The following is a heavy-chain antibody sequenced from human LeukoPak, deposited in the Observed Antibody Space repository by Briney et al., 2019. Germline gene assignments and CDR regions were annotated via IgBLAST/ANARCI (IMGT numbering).Heavy chain of an antibody. CDR1: GYTFTSYD. D-gene: IGHD3-22*01. CDR2: MNPNSGNT. CDR3: ARVAAGNYYDSSGYYV. V-gene: IGHV1-8*01. Sequence: ASVKVSCKASGYTFTSYDINWVRQATGQGLEWMGWMNPNSGNTGYAQKFQGRVTMTRNTSISTVYMELSSLRSEDTAVYYCARVAAGNYYDSSGYYVWGQGTLVTVSS. J-gene: IGHJ4*02.